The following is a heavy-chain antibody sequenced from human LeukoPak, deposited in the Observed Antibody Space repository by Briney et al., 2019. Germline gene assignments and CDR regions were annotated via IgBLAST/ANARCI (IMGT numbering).Heavy chain of an antibody. Sequence: SETLSLTCTVSGGSISSGDYYWSWIRQPPGKGLEWIGYIYYSGSTYYNPSLKSRVTISVDTSKNQFSLKLSSVTAADTAVYYCARDLLGVNYYYYGMDVWGQGTTVTVSS. J-gene: IGHJ6*02. D-gene: IGHD1-26*01. CDR1: GGSISSGDYY. CDR2: IYYSGST. CDR3: ARDLLGVNYYYYGMDV. V-gene: IGHV4-30-4*01.